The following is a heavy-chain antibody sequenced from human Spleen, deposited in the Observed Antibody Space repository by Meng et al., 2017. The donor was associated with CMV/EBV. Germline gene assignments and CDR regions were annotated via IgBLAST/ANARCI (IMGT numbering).Heavy chain of an antibody. CDR1: GGSFSGYY. CDR3: ARCKNPLLYRA. D-gene: IGHD2-2*02. CDR2: INHSGST. V-gene: IGHV4-34*01. J-gene: IGHJ5*02. Sequence: SETLSLTCAVYGGSFSGYYWSWIRQPPGKGLEWIGEINHSGSTNYNPSLKSRVTISVDTSKNQFSLKLSSVTAPDTAVYYCARCKNPLLYRAWGQGTLVTVSS.